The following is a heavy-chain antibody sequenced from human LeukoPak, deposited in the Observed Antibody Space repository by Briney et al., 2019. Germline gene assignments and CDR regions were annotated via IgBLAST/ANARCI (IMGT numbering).Heavy chain of an antibody. J-gene: IGHJ6*02. D-gene: IGHD3-22*01. CDR3: ARDYYDSSGYYPPPGEGRLTPGPLYYYYGMVV. Sequence: ASVKVSCKASGYTFTSYYMHWVRQAPGQGLEWMGIINHKSGGTNYAQKFQGRVTITADKSTSTAYMELSSLRSEDTAVYYCARDYYDSSGYYPPPGEGRLTPGPLYYYYGMVVWGQGTTVTVSS. V-gene: IGHV1-46*01. CDR1: GYTFTSYY. CDR2: INHKSGGT.